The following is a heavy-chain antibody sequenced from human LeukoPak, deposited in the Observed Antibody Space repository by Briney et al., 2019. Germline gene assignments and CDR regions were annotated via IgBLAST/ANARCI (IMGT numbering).Heavy chain of an antibody. J-gene: IGHJ4*02. V-gene: IGHV3-30*03. Sequence: GGSLRLSRAASGFIFNSYDMHWVRQAPGKGLEWVAIISYDGSDKYYEDSVKGRFTISRDNSKNTLYLQMNSLRAEDTAVYYCARDHSSGWYSDYFDYWGQGTLVTVSS. D-gene: IGHD6-19*01. CDR2: ISYDGSDK. CDR1: GFIFNSYD. CDR3: ARDHSSGWYSDYFDY.